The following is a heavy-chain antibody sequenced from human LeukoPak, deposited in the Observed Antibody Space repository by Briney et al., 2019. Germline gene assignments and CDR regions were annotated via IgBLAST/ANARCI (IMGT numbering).Heavy chain of an antibody. D-gene: IGHD1-26*01. Sequence: GASVKVSCKASGYTLTSYAMHWVRQAPGQRLECMGWINAGNGNTKYSQKFQGRVTITRDTSASTAYMELSSLRSEDTAVYYCARLPTVGATPIDYWGQGTLVTVSS. V-gene: IGHV1-3*01. CDR1: GYTLTSYA. CDR2: INAGNGNT. J-gene: IGHJ4*02. CDR3: ARLPTVGATPIDY.